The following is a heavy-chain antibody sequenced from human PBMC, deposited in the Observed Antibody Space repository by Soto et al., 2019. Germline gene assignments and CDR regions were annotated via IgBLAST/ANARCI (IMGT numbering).Heavy chain of an antibody. J-gene: IGHJ4*02. CDR3: ASDSIGRHDY. Sequence: WTWIRQPPGKGLEWIGYIYQSGTTNYNASLKSRVTISIDTSKNQFFLKLNSVTAADTAVYYCASDSIGRHDYWGQGTLVTVSS. V-gene: IGHV4-59*01. D-gene: IGHD3-22*01. CDR2: IYQSGTT.